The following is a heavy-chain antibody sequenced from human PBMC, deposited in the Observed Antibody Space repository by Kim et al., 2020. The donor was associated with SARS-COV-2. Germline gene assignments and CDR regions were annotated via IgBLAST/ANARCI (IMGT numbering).Heavy chain of an antibody. Sequence: ASVKVSCKASGYTFTSYAMHWVRQAPGQRLEWMGWINAGNGNTKYSQKFQGRVTITRDTSASTAYMELSSLRSEDTAVYYCARTPGYDSSGYYYSKWGQGTLVTVSS. D-gene: IGHD3-22*01. CDR3: ARTPGYDSSGYYYSK. V-gene: IGHV1-3*01. J-gene: IGHJ4*02. CDR1: GYTFTSYA. CDR2: INAGNGNT.